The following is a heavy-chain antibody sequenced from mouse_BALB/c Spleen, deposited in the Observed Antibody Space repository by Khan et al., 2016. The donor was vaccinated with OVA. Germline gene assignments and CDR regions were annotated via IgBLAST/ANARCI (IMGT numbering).Heavy chain of an antibody. D-gene: IGHD3-1*01. CDR2: IWAGGST. Sequence: QVQLKQSGPGLVAPSQSLSITCTVSGFSLTSYGVHWVLQPSGKGLVWLGVIWAGGSTTYNSALMSRLSISKDNSKSQVFLKMNSLQTNDTAIYYCARGLSDWGQGTTLTVSS. CDR1: GFSLTSYG. CDR3: ARGLSD. V-gene: IGHV2-9*02. J-gene: IGHJ2*01.